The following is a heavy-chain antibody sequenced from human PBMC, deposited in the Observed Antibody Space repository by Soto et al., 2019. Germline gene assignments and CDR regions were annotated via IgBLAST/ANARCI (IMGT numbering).Heavy chain of an antibody. CDR3: ARDEAPQSGWHSEAFDI. CDR1: GFTFSDYY. V-gene: IGHV3-11*06. D-gene: IGHD6-19*01. CDR2: ISSSSSYT. Sequence: GGSLRLSCAASGFTFSDYYMSWIRQAPGKGLEWVSYISSSSSYTNYADSVKGRFTISRDNAKNSLYLQMNSLRAEDTAVYYCARDEAPQSGWHSEAFDIWSQGTMVTVSS. J-gene: IGHJ3*02.